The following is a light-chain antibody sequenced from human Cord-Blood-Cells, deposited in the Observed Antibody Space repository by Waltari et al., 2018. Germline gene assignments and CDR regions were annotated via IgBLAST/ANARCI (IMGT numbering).Light chain of an antibody. CDR3: SSYAGSNNLV. V-gene: IGLV2-8*01. CDR2: EVS. Sequence: QSALTQPPSASGSPGQSVTIPCTGTSSDVGGYNSVSWYQQHPGKAPKLMIYEVSTRPSGVPDRFSGSKSGNTASLTVSGLQAEDEADYYCSSYAGSNNLVFGGGTKLTVL. J-gene: IGLJ3*02. CDR1: SSDVGGYNS.